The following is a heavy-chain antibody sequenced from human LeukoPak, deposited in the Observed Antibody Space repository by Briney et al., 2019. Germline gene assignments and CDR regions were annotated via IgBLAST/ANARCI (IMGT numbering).Heavy chain of an antibody. V-gene: IGHV4-59*05. CDR3: AYSGSYGHLGY. D-gene: IGHD1-26*01. J-gene: IGHJ4*02. Sequence: PGGSLRLSCAASGFTFSSLWMHWVRQAPGKGLEWIGSIYSSVSTYYNPSLKSRVTISVDTSKNQFSLRLSSVTAADTALYYCAYSGSYGHLGYWGQGIPVTVAS. CDR2: IYSSVST. CDR1: GFTFSSLW.